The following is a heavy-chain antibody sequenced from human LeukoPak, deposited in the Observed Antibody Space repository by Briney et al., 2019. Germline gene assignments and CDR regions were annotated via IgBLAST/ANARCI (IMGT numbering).Heavy chain of an antibody. Sequence: SETLSLTCTVSGGSISSYYWSWIRQPPGKGLEWIGYIYYSGSTNYNPSLKSRVTISVDTSKNQFSLKLSSVTAADTAVYYCARLPALDSGWYYFDYWGQGTLVTVSS. CDR1: GGSISSYY. CDR2: IYYSGST. J-gene: IGHJ4*02. D-gene: IGHD6-19*01. CDR3: ARLPALDSGWYYFDY. V-gene: IGHV4-59*08.